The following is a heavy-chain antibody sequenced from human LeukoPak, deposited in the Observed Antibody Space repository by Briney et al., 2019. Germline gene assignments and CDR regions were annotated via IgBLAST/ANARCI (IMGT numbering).Heavy chain of an antibody. Sequence: PSETLSLTCTVSGGSISSYYWGWIRQPAGKGLEWIGRIYTSGSTNYNPSLKSRVTISVDKSKNQFSLKLSSVTAADTAVYYCARGSGWYSAFDIWGQGTMVTVSS. D-gene: IGHD6-19*01. CDR2: IYTSGST. J-gene: IGHJ3*02. V-gene: IGHV4-4*07. CDR1: GGSISSYY. CDR3: ARGSGWYSAFDI.